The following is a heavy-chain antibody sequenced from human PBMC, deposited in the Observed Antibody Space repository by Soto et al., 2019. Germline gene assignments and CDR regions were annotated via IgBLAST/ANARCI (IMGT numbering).Heavy chain of an antibody. J-gene: IGHJ6*02. CDR3: ARDFRSISRYYYYGMDV. V-gene: IGHV1-18*01. Sequence: ASVKVSCKASGYTFTSYGISWVRQAPGQGLEWMGWISAYNGNTNYAQKLQGRVTMTTDTSTSTAYMELRSLRSDDTAVYYCARDFRSISRYYYYGMDVWGQGTTVTVSS. CDR2: ISAYNGNT. CDR1: GYTFTSYG. D-gene: IGHD3-3*02.